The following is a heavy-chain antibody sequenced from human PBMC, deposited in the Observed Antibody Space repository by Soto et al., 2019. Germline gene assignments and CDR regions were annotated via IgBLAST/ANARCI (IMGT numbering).Heavy chain of an antibody. CDR1: GFTFSSYW. D-gene: IGHD3-22*01. Sequence: GGSLRLSCAASGFTFSSYWMSWVRQAPGKGLEWVANIKQDGSEKYYVDSVKGRFTISRDNAKNSLYLQMNSLRAEDTAVYYCARDHLYDSSGYYYYGMDVWGQGTTVTVSS. CDR3: ARDHLYDSSGYYYYGMDV. CDR2: IKQDGSEK. V-gene: IGHV3-7*05. J-gene: IGHJ6*02.